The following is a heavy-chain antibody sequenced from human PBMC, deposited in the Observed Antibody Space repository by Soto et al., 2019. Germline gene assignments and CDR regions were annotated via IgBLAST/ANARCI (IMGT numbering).Heavy chain of an antibody. J-gene: IGHJ5*02. V-gene: IGHV4-59*13. CDR3: ARLSVDLNDYWSLDP. D-gene: IGHD1-1*01. CDR1: GGSISSYY. CDR2: VSYTGST. Sequence: SETLSLTCTASGGSISSYYWSWIRQPPGKGLEWIGYVSYTGSTYYNPSLQSRVTISLGTSMNRFSLKVASVTAADTAVYYCARLSVDLNDYWSLDPWGQGTLVTVSS.